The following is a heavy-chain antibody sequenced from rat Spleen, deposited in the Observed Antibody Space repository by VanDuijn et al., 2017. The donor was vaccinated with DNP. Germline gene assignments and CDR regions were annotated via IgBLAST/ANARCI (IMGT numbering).Heavy chain of an antibody. Sequence: EVQLVESGGGLVQPGRSMKLSCEGSGFMFSNYYMAWVRQAPTKGLEWVAAISPGGGNIYYRDSVKGRFTISRDNAKSTLYLQMDSLRSEDTATYYCASLNNYNWFAYWGQGTLVTVSS. J-gene: IGHJ3*01. D-gene: IGHD1-10*01. CDR1: GFMFSNYY. CDR2: ISPGGGNI. CDR3: ASLNNYNWFAY. V-gene: IGHV5-25*01.